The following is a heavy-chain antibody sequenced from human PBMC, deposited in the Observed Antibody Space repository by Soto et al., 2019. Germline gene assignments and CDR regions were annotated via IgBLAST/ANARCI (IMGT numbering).Heavy chain of an antibody. D-gene: IGHD3-3*01. J-gene: IGHJ5*02. CDR3: AKDRYDFWSGPGDWLDP. Sequence: PGGSLRLSCAASGFTFSSYGMHWVRQAPGKGLEWVAVISYDGSNKYYADSVKGRFTISRDNSKNTLYLQMNSLRAEDTAVYYCAKDRYDFWSGPGDWLDPWGQRTLVTVSS. CDR1: GFTFSSYG. CDR2: ISYDGSNK. V-gene: IGHV3-30*18.